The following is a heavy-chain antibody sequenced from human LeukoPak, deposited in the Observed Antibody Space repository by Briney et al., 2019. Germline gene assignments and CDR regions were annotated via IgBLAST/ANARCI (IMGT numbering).Heavy chain of an antibody. J-gene: IGHJ5*02. D-gene: IGHD2-2*02. V-gene: IGHV4-31*03. CDR3: ARAPGYCSSTSCYTRSGNNWFDP. Sequence: SETLSLTCTVSGGSISSGGYYWSWIRQHPGKGLEWIGYIYYSGSTYYNPSLKSRVTISVDTPKNQFSLKLSSVTAADTAVYYCARAPGYCSSTSCYTRSGNNWFDPWGQGTLVTVSS. CDR1: GGSISSGGYY. CDR2: IYYSGST.